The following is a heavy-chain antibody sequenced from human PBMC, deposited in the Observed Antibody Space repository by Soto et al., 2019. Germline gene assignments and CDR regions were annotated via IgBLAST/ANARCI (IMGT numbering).Heavy chain of an antibody. Sequence: QVQLQQWGAGLLKPSETQSLTCAVYGGSFSGYYWSWIRQPPGKGLEWIGEINHSGSTNYNPSLKSRVTISVDTSKNQFSLKLSSVTAADTAVYYCARGQGDFWSGYYLDYWGQGTLVTVSS. CDR3: ARGQGDFWSGYYLDY. D-gene: IGHD3-3*01. CDR2: INHSGST. CDR1: GGSFSGYY. V-gene: IGHV4-34*01. J-gene: IGHJ4*02.